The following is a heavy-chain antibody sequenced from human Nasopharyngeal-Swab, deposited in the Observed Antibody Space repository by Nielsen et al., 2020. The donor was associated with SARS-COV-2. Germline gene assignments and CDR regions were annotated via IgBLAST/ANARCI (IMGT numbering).Heavy chain of an antibody. J-gene: IGHJ5*02. CDR2: IKQGGSET. CDR1: GFNFSSYS. CDR3: AREAHDYSNYRRGTEWFDP. Sequence: GGSLRLSCAVSGFNFSSYSMSWVRQAPGKWLEWLATIKQGGSETFYVASVKGRFTISSDDSKNSVYLQINSLRAEDTAVYYCAREAHDYSNYRRGTEWFDPWGQGTLVTVSS. V-gene: IGHV3-7*01. D-gene: IGHD4-11*01.